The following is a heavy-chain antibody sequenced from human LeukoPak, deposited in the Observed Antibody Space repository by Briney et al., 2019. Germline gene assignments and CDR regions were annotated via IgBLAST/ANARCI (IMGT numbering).Heavy chain of an antibody. CDR2: ISGSGGST. V-gene: IGHV3-23*01. J-gene: IGHJ3*02. CDR3: AKGTYSGYDSNAFDI. Sequence: PGGSLRLSCAASGFTFRSYAMSWVRQAPGKGLEWVSAISGSGGSTSYADSVEGRITISRDNSKNTLWLQMNSLRAEDTAVYYCAKGTYSGYDSNAFDIWGQGTTVTVSS. CDR1: GFTFRSYA. D-gene: IGHD5-12*01.